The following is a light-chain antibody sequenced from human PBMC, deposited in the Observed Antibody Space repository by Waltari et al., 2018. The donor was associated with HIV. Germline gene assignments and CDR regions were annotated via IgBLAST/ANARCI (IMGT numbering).Light chain of an antibody. CDR1: QGIRND. J-gene: IGKJ3*01. Sequence: DIQMTKSPSSLSASVGDRVTITCRASQGIRNDLGWYQQKPGKPPKRLIYAASSLQSGVPSGFNGSGSGTEFTLTISSLQPEDFSTYYCLQHNSYPLFTFGPGTKVEIK. CDR2: AAS. V-gene: IGKV1-17*01. CDR3: LQHNSYPLFT.